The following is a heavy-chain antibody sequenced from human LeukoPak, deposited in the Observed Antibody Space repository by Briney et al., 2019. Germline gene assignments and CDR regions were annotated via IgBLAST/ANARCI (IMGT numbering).Heavy chain of an antibody. Sequence: GGSLRLSCAASGFTFSSYGMHWVRQAPGKGLEWVAVISYDGSNKYYADSVKGRFTISRDNSKNTLYLQMNSLRAEDTAVYYCAKVRGLVVPDYWGQGTLVTVSS. J-gene: IGHJ4*02. D-gene: IGHD2-2*01. CDR3: AKVRGLVVPDY. CDR1: GFTFSSYG. V-gene: IGHV3-30*18. CDR2: ISYDGSNK.